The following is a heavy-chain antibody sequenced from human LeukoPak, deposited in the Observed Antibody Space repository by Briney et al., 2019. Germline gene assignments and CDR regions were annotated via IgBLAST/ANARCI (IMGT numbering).Heavy chain of an antibody. CDR2: IHYRGST. J-gene: IGHJ6*03. CDR3: ARQASATGNMAGSYPYYYYYMDV. CDR1: GGSISSYY. V-gene: IGHV4-59*08. D-gene: IGHD3-10*01. Sequence: SETLSLTCSVSGGSISSYYWSWIRQPPGKGLECIGYIHYRGSTNYNPSLKSRVTISVDTSKNQFSLKLSSVTAADTAVYYCARQASATGNMAGSYPYYYYYMDVWGKGTTVTVSS.